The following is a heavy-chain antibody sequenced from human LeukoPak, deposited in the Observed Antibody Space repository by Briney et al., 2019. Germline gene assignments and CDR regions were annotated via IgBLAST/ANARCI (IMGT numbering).Heavy chain of an antibody. CDR1: GFTFSTYS. CDR2: ISTRDTFI. Sequence: GGSLRLSCEASGFTFSTYSMAWVRQTPGEGLEWLSSISTRDTFINYADSVKGRFTISRDNANNSLFLQMTSLRAEDTAIYYCARWKPRSDAFDFWGKGAMVIVSS. J-gene: IGHJ3*01. D-gene: IGHD1-1*01. V-gene: IGHV3-21*01. CDR3: ARWKPRSDAFDF.